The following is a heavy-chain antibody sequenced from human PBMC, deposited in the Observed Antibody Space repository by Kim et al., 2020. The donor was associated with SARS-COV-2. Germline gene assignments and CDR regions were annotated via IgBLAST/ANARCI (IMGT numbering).Heavy chain of an antibody. J-gene: IGHJ4*02. V-gene: IGHV5-10-1*01. CDR1: GYSFTSYW. Sequence: GESLKISCKGSGYSFTSYWISWVRQMPGKGLEWMGRIDPSDSYTNYSPSFQGHVTISADKSISTAYLQWSSLKASDTAMYYCVISNYYDSSGYYDFDYWGQGTLVTVSS. D-gene: IGHD3-22*01. CDR2: IDPSDSYT. CDR3: VISNYYDSSGYYDFDY.